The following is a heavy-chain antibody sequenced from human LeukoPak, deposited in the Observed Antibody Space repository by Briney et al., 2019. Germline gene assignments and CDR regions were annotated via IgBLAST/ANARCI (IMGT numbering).Heavy chain of an antibody. Sequence: GGSLRLSCAASGFTFSSYAMSWVRQAPGKGLEWVSAISGSRGSTYYTDSVEGRFTISRDNSKNTLYLQMNSLRAEDTAVYYCARGGSYLSAFDIWGQGTMVTVSS. CDR2: ISGSRGST. J-gene: IGHJ3*02. CDR3: ARGGSYLSAFDI. D-gene: IGHD1-26*01. CDR1: GFTFSSYA. V-gene: IGHV3-23*01.